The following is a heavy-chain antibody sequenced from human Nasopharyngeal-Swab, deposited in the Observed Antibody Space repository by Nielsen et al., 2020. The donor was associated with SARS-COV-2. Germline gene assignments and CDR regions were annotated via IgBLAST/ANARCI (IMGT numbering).Heavy chain of an antibody. CDR3: ARAGGDYYYYYYMDV. CDR2: ISSSGSTI. J-gene: IGHJ6*03. D-gene: IGHD4-17*01. Sequence: GESLKISCAASGFTFSDSYISWIRQAPGTGLEWVSYISSSGSTIYYADSVKGRFTISRDNAKNSLYLQMNSLRAEDTAVYYCARAGGDYYYYYYMDVWGKGTTVTVSS. CDR1: GFTFSDSY. V-gene: IGHV3-11*04.